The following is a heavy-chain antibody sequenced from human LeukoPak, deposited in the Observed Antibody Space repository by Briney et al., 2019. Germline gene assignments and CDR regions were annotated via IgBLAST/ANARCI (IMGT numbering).Heavy chain of an antibody. CDR1: AFTFSNYA. CDR2: ITGSGDGT. CDR3: VKGFVHPTYYFDY. D-gene: IGHD3-10*01. J-gene: IGHJ4*02. Sequence: PGGSLRLSCAASAFTFSNYAMMWVRQGPGKSLEWVSSITGSGDGTYYADSVRGRFTISRDNSENTLYLQLNSLRAEDTAVYFCVKGFVHPTYYFDYWGQGTPVTVSS. V-gene: IGHV3-23*01.